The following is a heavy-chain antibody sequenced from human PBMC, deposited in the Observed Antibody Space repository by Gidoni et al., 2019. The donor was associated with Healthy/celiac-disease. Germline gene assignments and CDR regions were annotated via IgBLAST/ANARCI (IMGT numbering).Heavy chain of an antibody. J-gene: IGHJ6*02. D-gene: IGHD2-21*02. CDR2: ISWNSGSI. CDR3: AKDLTSIVVVTAISGGGMDV. CDR1: GFTFADYA. V-gene: IGHV3-9*01. Sequence: EVQLVESGGGLVQPGRSLRLSCAASGFTFADYALPWVREAPGKGLEWVSGISWNSGSIGYADSVKGRFTISRDNAKNSLYLQMNSLRAEDTALYYCAKDLTSIVVVTAISGGGMDVWGQGTTVTVSS.